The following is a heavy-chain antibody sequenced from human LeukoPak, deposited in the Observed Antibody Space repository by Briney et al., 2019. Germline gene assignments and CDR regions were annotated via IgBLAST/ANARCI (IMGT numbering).Heavy chain of an antibody. V-gene: IGHV3-23*01. J-gene: IGHJ6*02. CDR1: GFTFSSYV. CDR2: ISGSGNNA. CDR3: AKMKVGGPPLTTRTYGMDV. Sequence: GRSLRLSCAASGFTFSSYVMTWVRQAPGKGLEWVSDISGSGNNAYYADSVKGRFTISRDNSKNTLYLQMNSLRAEDTAVYYCAKMKVGGPPLTTRTYGMDVWGQGTTVTVSS. D-gene: IGHD1-26*01.